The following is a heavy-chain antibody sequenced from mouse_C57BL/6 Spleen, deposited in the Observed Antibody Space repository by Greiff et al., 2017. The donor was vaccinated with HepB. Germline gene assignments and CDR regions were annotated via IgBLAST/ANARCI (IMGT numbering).Heavy chain of an antibody. D-gene: IGHD2-10*02. V-gene: IGHV5-17*01. CDR1: GFTFSDYG. J-gene: IGHJ4*01. CDR3: ARGMGYYYAMDY. Sequence: EVQVVESGGGLVKPGGSLKLSCAASGFTFSDYGMHWVRQAPEKGLEWVAYISSGSSTIYYADTVKGRFTISRDNAKNTLFLQMTSLRSEDTAMYYCARGMGYYYAMDYWGQGTSVTVAS. CDR2: ISSGSSTI.